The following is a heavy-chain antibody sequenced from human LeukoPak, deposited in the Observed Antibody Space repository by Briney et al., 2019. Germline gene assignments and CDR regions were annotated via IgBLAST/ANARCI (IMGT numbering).Heavy chain of an antibody. CDR1: GFAFSRYE. CDR3: AREMYGSGLYYFDY. D-gene: IGHD3-10*01. Sequence: QPGGPLRLSGAASGFAFSRYEMNWVRQAPGKGLEWVSYIVGGSSDRTYYADSLKGRFTISRENAKDSLYLQMDSLRAEDTAVYYCAREMYGSGLYYFDYWGQGTLVTVSS. J-gene: IGHJ4*02. CDR2: IVGGSSDRT. V-gene: IGHV3-48*03.